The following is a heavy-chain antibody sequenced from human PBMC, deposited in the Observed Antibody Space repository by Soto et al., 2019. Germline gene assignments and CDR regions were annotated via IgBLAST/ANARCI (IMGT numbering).Heavy chain of an antibody. CDR2: ISHDGNNK. CDR3: ARDDEGGSECDLRY. Sequence: QVQLVESGGGVVQPGRSLRLSCAASGFTFSSYVMHWVRQTPGKGLEWVAFISHDGNNKYYADSVKGRFTISRDNSENTLYLQMDSLRAEDTAVYYCARDDEGGSECDLRYWGQGTLVTVSS. V-gene: IGHV3-30-3*01. D-gene: IGHD1-26*01. CDR1: GFTFSSYV. J-gene: IGHJ4*02.